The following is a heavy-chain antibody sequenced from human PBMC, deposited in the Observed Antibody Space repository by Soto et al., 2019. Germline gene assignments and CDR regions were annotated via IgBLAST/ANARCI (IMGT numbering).Heavy chain of an antibody. D-gene: IGHD3-9*01. Sequence: GASLKISCKGSGYSFTSYWIGWVRQMPGKGLEWMGIIYPGDSDTRYSPSFQGQVTISADKSISTAYLQWSSLKASDTAMYYCARRTLRYFDWSHDAFDIWGQGTMVTVSS. CDR1: GYSFTSYW. CDR3: ARRTLRYFDWSHDAFDI. V-gene: IGHV5-51*01. J-gene: IGHJ3*02. CDR2: IYPGDSDT.